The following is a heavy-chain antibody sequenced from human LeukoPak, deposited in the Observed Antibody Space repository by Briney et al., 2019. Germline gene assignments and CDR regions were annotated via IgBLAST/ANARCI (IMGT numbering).Heavy chain of an antibody. Sequence: PGGSLRLSCAASGFTFSNSDMNWVHQAPGKGLEWVSGVSWNGSRTHCADSVKGQFIISRDNSRNTLYLQTNSLRAGDTAVYYCARVAAAGTGIFVNFYYSMDIWGKGTTVTISS. J-gene: IGHJ6*03. CDR2: VSWNGSRT. CDR1: GFTFSNSD. CDR3: ARVAAAGTGIFVNFYYSMDI. V-gene: IGHV3-35*02. D-gene: IGHD6-13*01.